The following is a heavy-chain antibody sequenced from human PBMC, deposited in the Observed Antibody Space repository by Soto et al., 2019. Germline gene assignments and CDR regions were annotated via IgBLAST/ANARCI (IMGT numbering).Heavy chain of an antibody. D-gene: IGHD3-9*01. CDR2: INPSGGST. V-gene: IGHV1-46*01. CDR3: AREGSLRYFDWSRPWFDP. Sequence: EASVKVSCKASGYTFTSYYMHWVRQAPGQGLEWMGIINPSGGSTSYAQKFQGRVTMTRDTSTSTVYMELSSLRSEDTAVYYCAREGSLRYFDWSRPWFDPWGQGTLVTVSS. J-gene: IGHJ5*02. CDR1: GYTFTSYY.